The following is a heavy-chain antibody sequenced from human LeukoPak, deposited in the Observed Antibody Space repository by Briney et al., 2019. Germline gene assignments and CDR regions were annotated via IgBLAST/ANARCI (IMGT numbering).Heavy chain of an antibody. J-gene: IGHJ6*02. D-gene: IGHD3-10*01. CDR1: GFTVSTNY. V-gene: IGHV3-48*04. Sequence: GGSLRLSCAASGFTVSTNYMNWVRQAPGKGLEWVSYISSSSSTIYYADSVKGRFTISRDNAKNSLYLQMNSLRAEGTAVYYCARVGLWFGELFDGMDVWGQGTTVTVSS. CDR3: ARVGLWFGELFDGMDV. CDR2: ISSSSSTI.